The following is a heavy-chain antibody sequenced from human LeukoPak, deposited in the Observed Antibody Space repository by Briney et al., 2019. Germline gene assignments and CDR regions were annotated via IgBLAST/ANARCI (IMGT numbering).Heavy chain of an antibody. Sequence: PGGSPRLSCAASGFTFSSYAMSWVRQAPGKGLAWVSTISGGSGSTYCADSVKGRFTISRDNSKNTLYLQMNSLRDEDTAVYYCARERVGATSDAFDIWGQGTMVTVSS. J-gene: IGHJ3*02. D-gene: IGHD1-26*01. CDR3: ARERVGATSDAFDI. CDR1: GFTFSSYA. CDR2: ISGGSGST. V-gene: IGHV3-23*01.